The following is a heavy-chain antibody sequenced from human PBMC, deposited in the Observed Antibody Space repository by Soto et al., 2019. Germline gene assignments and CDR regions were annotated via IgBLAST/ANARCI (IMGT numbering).Heavy chain of an antibody. CDR3: ARDKITGLFDY. D-gene: IGHD2-8*02. Sequence: SETLSLTCTVSGGSISSGGYFWSWIRQPPGKGLEWIGNIFYSGTTYYNPSLKSRVTISVDTSKNQFSLKLTSVTAADTAVYYCARDKITGLFDYWGQGTLVTVSS. CDR1: GGSISSGGYF. J-gene: IGHJ4*02. CDR2: IFYSGTT. V-gene: IGHV4-31*03.